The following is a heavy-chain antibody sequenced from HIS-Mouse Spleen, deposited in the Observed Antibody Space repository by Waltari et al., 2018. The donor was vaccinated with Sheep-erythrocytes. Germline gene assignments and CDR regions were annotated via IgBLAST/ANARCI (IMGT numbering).Heavy chain of an antibody. V-gene: IGHV3-9*01. J-gene: IGHJ6*02. Sequence: VSGISWNSGSIGYADSVKGRFTISRDNAKNSLYLQMNSLRAEDTALYYCAKDIGTGLSYGMDVWGQRTTVTVS. CDR3: AKDIGTGLSYGMDV. D-gene: IGHD1-1*01. CDR2: ISWNSGSI.